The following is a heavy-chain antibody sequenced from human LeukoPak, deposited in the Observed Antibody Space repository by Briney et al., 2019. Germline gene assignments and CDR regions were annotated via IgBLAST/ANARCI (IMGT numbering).Heavy chain of an antibody. V-gene: IGHV2-70*11. Sequence: SGPTLVNPTQTLTLTCTFSGFSLSTSGMCVSWIRQPPGKALEWLARIDWDDDKYYSTSLKTRLTISKDTSKNQVVLTMANMDPVDTATYYCARLVVVAATINFDYWGQGTLVTVSS. D-gene: IGHD2-15*01. CDR3: ARLVVVAATINFDY. CDR2: IDWDDDK. J-gene: IGHJ4*02. CDR1: GFSLSTSGMC.